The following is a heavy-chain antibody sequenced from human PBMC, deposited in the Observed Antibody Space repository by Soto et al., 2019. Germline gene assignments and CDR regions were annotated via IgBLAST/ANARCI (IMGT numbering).Heavy chain of an antibody. CDR1: GFTFSDYY. J-gene: IGHJ2*01. D-gene: IGHD6-13*01. CDR3: ARRGRSSWYFDL. Sequence: QVQVVESGGGLVKPGGSLRLSWAASGFTFSDYYMTWIRQAPGKGLEWVSYISSVGLYTNYADSVKGRFTISRDNAKNSLYLLMNSLRAEDTAVYYCARRGRSSWYFDLWGRGTLVTVSS. V-gene: IGHV3-11*05. CDR2: ISSVGLYT.